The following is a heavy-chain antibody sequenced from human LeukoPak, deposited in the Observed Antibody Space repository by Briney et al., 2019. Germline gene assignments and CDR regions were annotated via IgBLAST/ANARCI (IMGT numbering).Heavy chain of an antibody. CDR1: GGSISSYY. D-gene: IGHD3-22*01. Sequence: SETLSLTCTVSGGSISSYYWSWIRQPPGKGLEWIGYIYYSGSTNYNPSLKSRVTISVGTSKNQFSLKLSSVTAADTAVYYCARFTYYYDGSGYYPGYFQHWGQGTLVTVSS. CDR3: ARFTYYYDGSGYYPGYFQH. J-gene: IGHJ1*01. CDR2: IYYSGST. V-gene: IGHV4-59*01.